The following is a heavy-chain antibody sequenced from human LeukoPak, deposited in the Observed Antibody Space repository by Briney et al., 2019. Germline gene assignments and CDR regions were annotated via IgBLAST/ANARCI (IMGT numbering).Heavy chain of an antibody. J-gene: IGHJ4*02. CDR1: GFTFSSYA. V-gene: IGHV3-23*01. CDR3: AKDRVTMAGTGQIDY. Sequence: GGSLRLSCAASGFTFSSYAMTWVRQAPGKGLEWVSGISGSGGNTYYAASVKGRFTISRNNSKNTLYLRMNSLSAEDTAVYYCAKDRVTMAGTGQIDYWGQGTLVTVSS. D-gene: IGHD6-19*01. CDR2: ISGSGGNT.